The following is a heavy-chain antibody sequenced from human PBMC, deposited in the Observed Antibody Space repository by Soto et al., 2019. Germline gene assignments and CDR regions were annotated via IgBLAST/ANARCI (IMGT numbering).Heavy chain of an antibody. CDR2: IYYSGST. CDR1: GGSISSYY. D-gene: IGHD3-10*01. J-gene: IGHJ5*02. CDR3: ARDRSGESWFDP. Sequence: PSETLSLTCTVSGGSISSYYCSWIRQPPGKGLEWIGYIYYSGSTNYNPSLKSRVTISVDTSKNQFSLKLSFVTAADTAVYYCARDRSGESWFDPWGQGTLVTVSS. V-gene: IGHV4-59*01.